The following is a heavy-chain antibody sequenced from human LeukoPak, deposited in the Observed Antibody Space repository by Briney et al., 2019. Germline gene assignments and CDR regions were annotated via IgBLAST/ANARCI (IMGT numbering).Heavy chain of an antibody. CDR3: AASCSSTSCSRSNWFDP. V-gene: IGHV1-18*01. CDR1: GYTFTSYG. J-gene: IGHJ5*02. CDR2: ISAHNGNT. D-gene: IGHD2-2*01. Sequence: ASVKVSCKASGYTFTSYGISWVRQAPGQGLEWMGWISAHNGNTNYAQKLQGRVTMTTDTSTSTAYMELTSLRSDDTAVYYCAASCSSTSCSRSNWFDPWGQGTLVTVSS.